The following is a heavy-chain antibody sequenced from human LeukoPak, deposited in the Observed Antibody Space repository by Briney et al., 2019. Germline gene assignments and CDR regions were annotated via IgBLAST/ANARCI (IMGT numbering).Heavy chain of an antibody. J-gene: IGHJ4*02. CDR1: GGSISSYY. CDR3: ARHSLHDYGDYYFDY. Sequence: SETLSLTCTVSGGSISSYYWSWIRQPPGKGLEWIGYIYYSGSTNYNPSLKSRATISVDTSKNQFSLKLSSVTAADTAVYYCARHSLHDYGDYYFDYWGQGTLVTVSS. V-gene: IGHV4-59*08. D-gene: IGHD4-17*01. CDR2: IYYSGST.